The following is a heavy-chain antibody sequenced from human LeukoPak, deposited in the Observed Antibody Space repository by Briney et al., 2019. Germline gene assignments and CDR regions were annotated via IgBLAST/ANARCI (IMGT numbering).Heavy chain of an antibody. CDR1: GGTFSSYA. J-gene: IGHJ4*02. CDR2: IIPVFGTA. Sequence: ASVKVSCKASGGTFSSYAISWVRQAPGHRLECVGRIIPVFGTANYAQKFQGRVTITADKSTSTAYRELSSLRSEDTAVYYCAALVVVTGILGYWGQGTLVTVSS. CDR3: AALVVVTGILGY. V-gene: IGHV1-69*06. D-gene: IGHD2-21*02.